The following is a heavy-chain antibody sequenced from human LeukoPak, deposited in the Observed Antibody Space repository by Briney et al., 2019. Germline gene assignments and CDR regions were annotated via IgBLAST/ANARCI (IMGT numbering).Heavy chain of an antibody. CDR1: GFSFSSYG. D-gene: IGHD1-26*01. CDR3: AKAAPPSAWGDYVGY. V-gene: IGHV3-33*06. Sequence: GGSLRLSCTASGFSFSSYGMHWVRQAPGKGLEGVAVLWSDGSNKYYADSVKGRFTISRDNSKNTLYLQMNSLRAEDTAVYYCAKAAPPSAWGDYVGYWGQGTLVTVSS. J-gene: IGHJ4*02. CDR2: LWSDGSNK.